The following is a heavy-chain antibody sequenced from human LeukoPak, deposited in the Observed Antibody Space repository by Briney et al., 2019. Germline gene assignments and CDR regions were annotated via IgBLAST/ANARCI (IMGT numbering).Heavy chain of an antibody. D-gene: IGHD3-10*01. CDR2: ISSEGLTI. J-gene: IGHJ4*02. V-gene: IGHV3-11*01. CDR3: ARGSSYGSGSHFDY. Sequence: PGGSLRLSCAASGFIVNYYYMSWVRQAPGKGLECVSYISSEGLTIYYADSVKGRFAISRDDAKNSLYLQMNSLRGEDTAVYYCARGSSYGSGSHFDYWGQGTLVTVSS. CDR1: GFIVNYYY.